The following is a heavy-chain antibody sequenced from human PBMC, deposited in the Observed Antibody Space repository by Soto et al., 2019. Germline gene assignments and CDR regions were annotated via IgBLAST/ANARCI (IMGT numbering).Heavy chain of an antibody. D-gene: IGHD6-13*01. V-gene: IGHV4-39*01. CDR2: IYSSGST. J-gene: IGHJ4*02. CDR1: GGSISDFC. CDR3: AGIAAAGISFDY. Sequence: PLVLMSLRCSVAGGSISDFCWSWISQPPGKGLEWIGSIYSSGSTHYNPSLKSRVTISVDTSKNQFSLKLSSVTAADTAVYYCAGIAAAGISFDYWGQGTLVTVSS.